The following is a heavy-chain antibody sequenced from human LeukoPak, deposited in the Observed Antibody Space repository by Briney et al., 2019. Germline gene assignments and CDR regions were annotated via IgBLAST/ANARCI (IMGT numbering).Heavy chain of an antibody. CDR3: ATYLGDCSSTSCYDY. CDR2: FDPEDGET. J-gene: IGHJ4*02. Sequence: GASVKVSCKVSGYTLTELSMHWVRQAPGKGLEWMGGFDPEDGETIYAQKFQGRVTMTEDTSTDTAYMELSSLRSGDTAVYYCATYLGDCSSTSCYDYWGQGTLVTVSS. V-gene: IGHV1-24*01. D-gene: IGHD2-2*01. CDR1: GYTLTELS.